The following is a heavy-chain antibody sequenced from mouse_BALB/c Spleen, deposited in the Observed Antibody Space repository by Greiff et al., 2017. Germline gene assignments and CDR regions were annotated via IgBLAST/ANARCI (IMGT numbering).Heavy chain of an antibody. Sequence: EVQLQQSGAELVKPGASVKLSCTASGFNIKDTYMHWVKQRPEQGLEWIGRIDPANGNTKYDPKFQGKATITADTSSNTAYLQLSSLTSEDTAVYYCAKRTLSIYYYGSSYRYFDVWGAGTTVTVSS. V-gene: IGHV14-3*02. J-gene: IGHJ1*01. CDR3: AKRTLSIYYYGSSYRYFDV. D-gene: IGHD1-1*01. CDR2: IDPANGNT. CDR1: GFNIKDTY.